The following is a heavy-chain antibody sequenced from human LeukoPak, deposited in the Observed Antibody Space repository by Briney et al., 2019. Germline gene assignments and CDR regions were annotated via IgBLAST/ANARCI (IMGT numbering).Heavy chain of an antibody. V-gene: IGHV3-9*01. Sequence: GGSLRLSCAASGFTFGDYVMHWVRQAPGKGLEWVSGISWNSGNIVYADSVKGRFTISRDNAKNSLYLQMNSLGPEDTALYYCAKDMRDYDVFTGYFPFEYWGQGTLVAVSS. J-gene: IGHJ4*02. CDR3: AKDMRDYDVFTGYFPFEY. D-gene: IGHD3-9*01. CDR1: GFTFGDYV. CDR2: ISWNSGNI.